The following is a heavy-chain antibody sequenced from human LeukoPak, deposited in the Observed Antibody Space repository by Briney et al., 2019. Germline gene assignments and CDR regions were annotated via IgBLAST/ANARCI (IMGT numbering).Heavy chain of an antibody. CDR2: IYYSGRT. Sequence: SETLSLTCTVSGGSISSYYLSWIRQPPGKGLEWIGYIYYSGRTNYNPSLKSRVTISVDTSKNQFSLKLSSVTAADTAVYYCASGGLDAFDIWGQGTMVTVSS. V-gene: IGHV4-59*08. J-gene: IGHJ3*02. CDR1: GGSISSYY. CDR3: ASGGLDAFDI.